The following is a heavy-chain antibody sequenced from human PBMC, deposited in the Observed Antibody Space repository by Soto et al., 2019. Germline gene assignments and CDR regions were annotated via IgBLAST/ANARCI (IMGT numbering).Heavy chain of an antibody. CDR1: GFTFSRVS. Sequence: PGGSLRLSCEASGFTFSRVSMNWVRQVPGKGLEWVASISSASSETWYADSVKGQFIISRDNAQNSLFLQMNTLRPEDSAVYYCAKGLSPSYIDTLTGPDYWGQGTRVTVSS. J-gene: IGHJ4*02. CDR3: AKGLSPSYIDTLTGPDY. CDR2: ISSASSET. D-gene: IGHD3-9*01. V-gene: IGHV3-21*04.